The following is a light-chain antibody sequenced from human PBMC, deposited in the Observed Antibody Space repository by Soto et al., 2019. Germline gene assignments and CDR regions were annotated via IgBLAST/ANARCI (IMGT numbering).Light chain of an antibody. Sequence: EIVLTQSPGTLSLSPGERATLSCRASQSVSSSYLAWYQQKPGQAPRLLIYGASSRATGIPDRFSGSGSGKDVAVRSSTLEPEDFPVDYCQQYGSSQRAVGQAAKVQIK. V-gene: IGKV3-20*01. J-gene: IGKJ1*01. CDR2: GAS. CDR1: QSVSSSY. CDR3: QQYGSSQRA.